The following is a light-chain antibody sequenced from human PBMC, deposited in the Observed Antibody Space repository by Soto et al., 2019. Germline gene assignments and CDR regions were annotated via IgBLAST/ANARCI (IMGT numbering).Light chain of an antibody. J-gene: IGKJ1*01. Sequence: DIQMTQSPSSLSASVGDRVNITCRASQNINNYLNWYQQRPGKAPKLLIYAASTLQSGVPSRFSGSGSGTDFTLAISNLQPEDFATYYCQQSYIDPWGTCGQGTKVESK. CDR3: QQSYIDPWGT. CDR2: AAS. V-gene: IGKV1-39*01. CDR1: QNINNY.